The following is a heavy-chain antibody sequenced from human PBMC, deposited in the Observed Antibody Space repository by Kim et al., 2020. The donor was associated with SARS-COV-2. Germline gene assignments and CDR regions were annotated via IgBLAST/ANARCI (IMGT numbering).Heavy chain of an antibody. D-gene: IGHD3-3*01. Sequence: TRRFTFSRDNSKNTLYLQMNSLRAEDTAVYYFAKGAYYDFWSGYYNLFDYWGQGTLVTVSS. V-gene: IGHV3-23*01. J-gene: IGHJ4*02. CDR3: AKGAYYDFWSGYYNLFDY.